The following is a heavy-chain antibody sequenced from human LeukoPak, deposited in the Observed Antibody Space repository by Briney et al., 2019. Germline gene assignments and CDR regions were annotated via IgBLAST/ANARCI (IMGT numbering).Heavy chain of an antibody. J-gene: IGHJ6*03. CDR1: GYSISSGYY. CDR3: ARRVGAWTIAAAGRYYYYYMDV. Sequence: PSETLSLTCTVSGYSISSGYYWGWIRQPPGKGLEWIGSIYHSGSTYYNPSLESRVTISVDTSKNQFSLKLSSVTAADTAVYYCARRVGAWTIAAAGRYYYYYMDVWGKGTTVTVSS. V-gene: IGHV4-38-2*02. D-gene: IGHD6-13*01. CDR2: IYHSGST.